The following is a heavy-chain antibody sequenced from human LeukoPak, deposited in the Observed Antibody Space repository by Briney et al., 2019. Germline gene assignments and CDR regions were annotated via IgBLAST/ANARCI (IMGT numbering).Heavy chain of an antibody. CDR2: ISSSGSTI. V-gene: IGHV3-11*01. CDR3: ARWGWLYCSSTSCYLDY. Sequence: GGSLRLSCAASGFTFSDYYMSWIRQAPGKGLEWVSYISSSGSTIYYADSVKGRFTISRDNSKNTLYLQMNSLRAEDTAVYYCARWGWLYCSSTSCYLDYWGQGTLVTVSS. CDR1: GFTFSDYY. D-gene: IGHD2-2*01. J-gene: IGHJ4*02.